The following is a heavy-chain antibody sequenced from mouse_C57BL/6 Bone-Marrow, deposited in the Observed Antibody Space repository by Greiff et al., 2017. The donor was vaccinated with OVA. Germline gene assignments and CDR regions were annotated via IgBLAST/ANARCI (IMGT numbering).Heavy chain of an antibody. D-gene: IGHD2-4*01. CDR3: ARDRDYDYAAWFAY. V-gene: IGHV3-6*01. CDR2: ISYDGSN. CDR1: GYSITSGYY. Sequence: EVKVEESGPGLVKPSQSLSLTCSVTGYSITSGYYWNWIRQFPGNKLEWMGYISYDGSNNYNPSLKNRISITRDTSKNQFFLKLNSVTTEDTATYYCARDRDYDYAAWFAYWGQGTLVTVSA. J-gene: IGHJ3*01.